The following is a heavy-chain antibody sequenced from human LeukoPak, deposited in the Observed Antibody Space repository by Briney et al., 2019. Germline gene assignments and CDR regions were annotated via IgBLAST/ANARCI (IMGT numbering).Heavy chain of an antibody. V-gene: IGHV4-34*01. J-gene: IGHJ5*02. CDR3: ARVRYCSSSSCP. Sequence: SETLSLTCAVYGGSFSGYYGSWIRQPPGKGLEWIGEINHSGSTNYNPSLKSRVTISVDTSKNQFSLKLSSVTAADTAVYYCARVRYCSSSSCPWGQGALVTVSS. D-gene: IGHD2-15*01. CDR1: GGSFSGYY. CDR2: INHSGST.